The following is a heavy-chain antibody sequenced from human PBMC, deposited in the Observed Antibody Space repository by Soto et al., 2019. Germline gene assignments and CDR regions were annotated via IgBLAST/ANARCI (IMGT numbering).Heavy chain of an antibody. V-gene: IGHV3-30*18. CDR1: GFTFSSYG. D-gene: IGHD1-26*01. Sequence: GSLRLSCAASGFTFSSYGMHWVRQAPGKGLEWVAVISYDGSNKYYADSVKGRFTISRDNSKNTLYLQMSSLRAEDTAVYYCAKDRNTYSGSYYFDYWGQGTLVTVSS. CDR2: ISYDGSNK. J-gene: IGHJ4*02. CDR3: AKDRNTYSGSYYFDY.